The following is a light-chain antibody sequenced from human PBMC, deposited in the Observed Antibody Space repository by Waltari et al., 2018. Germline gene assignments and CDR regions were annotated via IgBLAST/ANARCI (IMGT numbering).Light chain of an antibody. J-gene: IGKJ5*01. CDR3: QQLDSFPIT. CDR1: QAISSY. CDR2: AAS. V-gene: IGKV1-9*01. Sequence: IQLTQSPSFLSASVGDRVTITCRASQAISSYLVWYQQKPGRAPKLLIYAASTLQSGVPSGVSGSGSGTVFTLTISSLQPEDFATYYCQQLDSFPITFGQGTRLEIK.